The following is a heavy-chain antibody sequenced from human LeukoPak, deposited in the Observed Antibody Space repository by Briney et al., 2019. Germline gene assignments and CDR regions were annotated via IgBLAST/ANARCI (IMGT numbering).Heavy chain of an antibody. Sequence: ASVTVSFKASGYTFTIYGISWVRQAPGQGLEWMGWISAYNGNTNYSQKLQGRVTMTTDTSTSTAYMELRSLRSDDTAVYYCARCSRYYYGSGSYYNSDDAFDIWGQGTMVTVSS. CDR1: GYTFTIYG. CDR2: ISAYNGNT. J-gene: IGHJ3*02. D-gene: IGHD3-10*01. CDR3: ARCSRYYYGSGSYYNSDDAFDI. V-gene: IGHV1-18*04.